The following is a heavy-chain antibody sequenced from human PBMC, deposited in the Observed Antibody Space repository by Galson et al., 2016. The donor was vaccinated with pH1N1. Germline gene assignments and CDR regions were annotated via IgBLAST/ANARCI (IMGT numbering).Heavy chain of an antibody. Sequence: QSGAEVKKPGESLKISCKGSGYSFTSYWIGWVRQMPGKGLEWMGIIYPGDPDTRYSPSFQGQVTISADKSTSTAYLQWSSLKASDTAICYCARYAVTYYYDSSGYPDRYFDLWGRGTLVTVSS. D-gene: IGHD3-22*01. V-gene: IGHV5-51*01. CDR2: IYPGDPDT. CDR3: ARYAVTYYYDSSGYPDRYFDL. CDR1: GYSFTSYW. J-gene: IGHJ2*01.